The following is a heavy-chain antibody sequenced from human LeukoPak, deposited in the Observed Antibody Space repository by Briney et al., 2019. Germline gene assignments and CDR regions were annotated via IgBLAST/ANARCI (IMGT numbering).Heavy chain of an antibody. J-gene: IGHJ6*02. D-gene: IGHD6-19*01. CDR1: GFTFSRDW. Sequence: GGSLRLSCAASGFTFSRDWMHWVRQAPGKGLVWVSRIKTDGSTATYADAVKGRFTISRDNAKNTLYLEMNSLRAEDTAVYYCAREMYSSGSLYWYYGMDVWGQGTTVTVSS. CDR3: AREMYSSGSLYWYYGMDV. CDR2: IKTDGSTA. V-gene: IGHV3-74*01.